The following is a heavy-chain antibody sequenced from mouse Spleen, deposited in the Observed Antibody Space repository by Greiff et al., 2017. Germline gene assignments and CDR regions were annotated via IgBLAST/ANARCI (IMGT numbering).Heavy chain of an antibody. D-gene: IGHD2-14*01. CDR1: EYEFPSHD. CDR3: ARHRGYDGLHAMDY. V-gene: IGHV5-2*01. Sequence: DVHLVESGGGLVQPGESLKLSCESYEYEFPSHDMSWVRKTPEKRLELVAAINSDGGSTYYPDTMERRFIISRDNTKKTLYLQMSSLRSEDTALYYCARHRGYDGLHAMDYWGQGTSVTVSS. J-gene: IGHJ4*01. CDR2: INSDGGST.